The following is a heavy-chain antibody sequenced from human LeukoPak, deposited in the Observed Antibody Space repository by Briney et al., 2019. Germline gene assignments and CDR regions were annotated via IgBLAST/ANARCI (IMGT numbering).Heavy chain of an antibody. D-gene: IGHD5-18*01. Sequence: PSQTLSLTCTVSGGSISSGSYYWSWIRQPPGKGLEWIGEINHSGSTNYNPSLKSRVTISVDTSKNQFSLKLSSVTAADTAVYYCAMTPYVDTAMVLDYWGQGTLVTVSS. CDR2: INHSGST. J-gene: IGHJ4*02. CDR3: AMTPYVDTAMVLDY. CDR1: GGSISSGSYY. V-gene: IGHV4-39*07.